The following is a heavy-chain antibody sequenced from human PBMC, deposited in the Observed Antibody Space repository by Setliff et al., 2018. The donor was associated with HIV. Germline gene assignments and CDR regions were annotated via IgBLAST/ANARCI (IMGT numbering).Heavy chain of an antibody. V-gene: IGHV3-33*01. CDR1: GFTFSNYG. CDR3: ARDIGDVPERTVFDV. J-gene: IGHJ3*01. Sequence: GGSLRLSCAASGFTFSNYGMHWVRQAPGKGLEWVAVIWYGGSDKYYADSVKGRFTISRDNSKNTLYLQMNSLRAEDTAVYFCARDIGDVPERTVFDVWGQGEMVTVSS. D-gene: IGHD2-21*01. CDR2: IWYGGSDK.